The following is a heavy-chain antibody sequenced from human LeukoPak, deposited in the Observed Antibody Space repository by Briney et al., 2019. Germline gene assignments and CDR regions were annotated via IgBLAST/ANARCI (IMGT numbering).Heavy chain of an antibody. Sequence: SETLSLTCTVSGGSISSSGFYWGWIRQPPGKGLEWIGEINHSGRTNYNPSLKSRVTISVDTSKNQFSLKLSSVTAADTAVYYCARRRGLYDFWSGPNYYYYYMDVWGKGTTVTVSS. CDR1: GGSISSSGFY. CDR3: ARRRGLYDFWSGPNYYYYYMDV. CDR2: INHSGRT. V-gene: IGHV4-39*07. D-gene: IGHD3-3*01. J-gene: IGHJ6*03.